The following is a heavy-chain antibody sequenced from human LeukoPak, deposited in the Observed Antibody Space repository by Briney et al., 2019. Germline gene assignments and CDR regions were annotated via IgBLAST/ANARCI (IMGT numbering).Heavy chain of an antibody. J-gene: IGHJ5*02. CDR2: IYTSGST. V-gene: IGHV4-61*02. Sequence: SQTLSLTCTVSGGSISSGSYYWSWIRQPAGKGLEWIGRIYTSGSTNYNPSLKSRVTISVDTSKNQFSLKLSSVTAAGTAVYYCAREPTMIHNWFDPWGQGTLVTVSS. D-gene: IGHD3-22*01. CDR1: GGSISSGSYY. CDR3: AREPTMIHNWFDP.